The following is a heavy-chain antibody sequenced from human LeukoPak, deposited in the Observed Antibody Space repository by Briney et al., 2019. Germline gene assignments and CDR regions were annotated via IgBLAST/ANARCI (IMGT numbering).Heavy chain of an antibody. CDR2: INQDGSEK. CDR3: ARGPYYYYMDV. Sequence: GGSLRLSCAASGFILSSYWMSWVRQAPGKGLEWVANINQDGSEKLYVDSVKGRFSISRDNAKNSLYLQMSSLTARDTAIYYCARGPYYYYMDVWGKGTTVTVSS. V-gene: IGHV3-7*04. J-gene: IGHJ6*03. CDR1: GFILSSYW.